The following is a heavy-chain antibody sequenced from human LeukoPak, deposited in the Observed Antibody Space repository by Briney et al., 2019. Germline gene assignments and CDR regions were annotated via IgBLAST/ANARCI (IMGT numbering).Heavy chain of an antibody. J-gene: IGHJ6*02. CDR1: GDSVSRDTAA. Sequence: SQTLSLTCAISGDSVSRDTAAWNWIRQSPSRGLEWLGRTYYRSKWYNDYAVSLKSRITINPDTSKNQFSLQLNSVTPDDTAVYHCARGQWLVRRDYYAVDVWGQGTTVTVSS. V-gene: IGHV6-1*01. CDR3: ARGQWLVRRDYYAVDV. D-gene: IGHD6-19*01. CDR2: TYYRSKWYN.